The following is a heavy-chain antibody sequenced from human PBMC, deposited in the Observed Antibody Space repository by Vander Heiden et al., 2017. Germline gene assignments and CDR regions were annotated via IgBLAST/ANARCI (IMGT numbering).Heavy chain of an antibody. CDR2: IKEDGSER. J-gene: IGHJ5*02. CDR3: ARVPNTGNFDSDR. D-gene: IGHD1-26*01. CDR1: GFIFSGFW. V-gene: IGHV3-7*01. Sequence: EVQLVESGGGLVQPGGSLRLSCAGSGFIFSGFWLSWVRQAPGKGLEWVANIKEDGSERYYMDSVKGRFTISRDNAKNSVYLQMNRLRVEDTAVYYCARVPNTGNFDSDRWGQGTQVTVSS.